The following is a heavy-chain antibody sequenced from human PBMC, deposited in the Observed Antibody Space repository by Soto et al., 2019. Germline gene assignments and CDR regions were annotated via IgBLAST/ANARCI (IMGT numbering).Heavy chain of an antibody. D-gene: IGHD6-13*01. Sequence: GGSLILSCAASGFTFSNYEMHWVRTAPGKGLEYVSGISNNGAHTDYAKSVKGRFTISRDNSENTLYLQMGSLRAEDMALYYCARRGYGSRWPNVYMDVWGKGTTVTVSS. CDR1: GFTFSNYE. J-gene: IGHJ6*03. CDR3: ARRGYGSRWPNVYMDV. CDR2: ISNNGAHT. V-gene: IGHV3-64*01.